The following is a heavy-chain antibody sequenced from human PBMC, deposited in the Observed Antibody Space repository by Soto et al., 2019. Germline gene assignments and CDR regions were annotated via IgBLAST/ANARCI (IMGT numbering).Heavy chain of an antibody. Sequence: PGGSLRLSCAASGFTFSSYAMHWVRQAPGKGLEWVAVISYDGSNKYYADSVKGRFTISRDNSKNTLYLQMNSLRAEDTAVYYCARVLWFGELEYYFDYWGQGTLVTVSS. CDR2: ISYDGSNK. CDR1: GFTFSSYA. D-gene: IGHD3-10*01. CDR3: ARVLWFGELEYYFDY. V-gene: IGHV3-30-3*01. J-gene: IGHJ4*02.